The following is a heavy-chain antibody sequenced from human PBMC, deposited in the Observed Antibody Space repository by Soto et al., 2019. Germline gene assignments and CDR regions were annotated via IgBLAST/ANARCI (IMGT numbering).Heavy chain of an antibody. CDR2: INDRGSI. Sequence: QVQLQQWCAGPLRPLETLSLTCGGSGGPFSGYYWAWIRQSPGKGLEWIGEINDRGSINYNPSLKSRFSISVDTSKNHYSLNLRSVTAADTAVYYCARESHDILTGPPWVWYFDLWGRGTLVTVSS. D-gene: IGHD3-9*01. J-gene: IGHJ2*01. CDR3: ARESHDILTGPPWVWYFDL. V-gene: IGHV4-34*01. CDR1: GGPFSGYY.